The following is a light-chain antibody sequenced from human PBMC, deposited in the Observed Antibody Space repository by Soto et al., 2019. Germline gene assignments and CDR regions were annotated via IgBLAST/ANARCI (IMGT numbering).Light chain of an antibody. V-gene: IGLV4-60*02. CDR3: ETCDTSTLV. J-gene: IGLJ3*02. Sequence: QSVLTQSSSASASLGSWVKLTCTLSSGHSSYIIAWHQHQPGKAPLYPMKLEGSGIYNKGSGVPDRFSGSSSVADRYLTIYNLQYEDEYDYYSETCDTSTLVFGRGTKVTVL. CDR1: SGHSSYI. CDR2: LEGSGIY.